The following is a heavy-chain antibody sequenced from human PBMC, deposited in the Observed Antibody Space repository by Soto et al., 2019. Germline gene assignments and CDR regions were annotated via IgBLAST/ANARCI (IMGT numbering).Heavy chain of an antibody. V-gene: IGHV3-23*01. CDR2: ISDSGGSS. Sequence: EVQLLQSGGGLVQPGGSLRLSCAASGFSFGNYVMNWVRQAPGKGLEWVSGISDSGGSSSSADSVKGRFTVSRDNSKNTLYLQMDSLTGDDTAVYYCTKGGDSWSGYAQHWVQGALVTVAS. D-gene: IGHD3-3*01. CDR1: GFSFGNYV. CDR3: TKGGDSWSGYAQH. J-gene: IGHJ1*01.